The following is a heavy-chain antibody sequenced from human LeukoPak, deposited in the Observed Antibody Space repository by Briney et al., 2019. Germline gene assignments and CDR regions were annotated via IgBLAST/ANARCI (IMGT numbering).Heavy chain of an antibody. CDR1: GYTFTSYF. CDR2: INPSGGST. J-gene: IGHJ4*02. V-gene: IGHV1-46*01. Sequence: GASVKVSCKASGYTFTSYFMHWVRQAPGQGLEWMGIINPSGGSTTYAQRFQGRVTMTRDTSTNTVYVELSSLRSEDTAVYYCARGKGPTVTTAFDYWGQGTLVTVSS. CDR3: ARGKGPTVTTAFDY. D-gene: IGHD4-17*01.